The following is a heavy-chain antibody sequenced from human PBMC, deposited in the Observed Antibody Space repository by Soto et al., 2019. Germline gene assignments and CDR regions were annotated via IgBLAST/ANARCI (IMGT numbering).Heavy chain of an antibody. CDR1: GFTFSSYA. Sequence: GESLKISCAASGFTFSSYAMSWVRQAPGKGLEWVSAISGSGGSTYYADSVKGRFTISRDNSKNTLYLQMNSLRAEDTAVYYCAERLIAVAGGFFDYWGQGTLVTVSS. CDR3: AERLIAVAGGFFDY. D-gene: IGHD6-19*01. CDR2: ISGSGGST. J-gene: IGHJ4*02. V-gene: IGHV3-23*01.